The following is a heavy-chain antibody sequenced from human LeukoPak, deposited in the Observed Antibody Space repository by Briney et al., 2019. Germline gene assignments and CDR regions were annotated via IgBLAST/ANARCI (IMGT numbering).Heavy chain of an antibody. J-gene: IGHJ3*02. CDR1: GYTFTSYD. V-gene: IGHV1-18*01. D-gene: IGHD2-21*02. CDR2: ISAYNGNT. CDR3: ARGNCGGDCYSNDAFDI. Sequence: ASVKVSCKASGYTFTSYDISWVRQAPGQGLEWMGWISAYNGNTNYAQKFQGRVTMTRDMSTSTVYMELSSLRSEDTAVYYCARGNCGGDCYSNDAFDIWGQGTMVTVSS.